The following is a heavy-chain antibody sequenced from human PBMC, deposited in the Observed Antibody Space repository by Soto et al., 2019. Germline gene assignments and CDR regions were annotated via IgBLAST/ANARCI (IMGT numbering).Heavy chain of an antibody. V-gene: IGHV4-38-2*02. D-gene: IGHD3-3*01. CDR3: AREGDYYDSFDY. J-gene: IGHJ4*02. CDR2: IYHSGTT. Sequence: SETLSLTCAVSGYSISSGYYWGWIRQPPGKGLDWIGSIYHSGTTYYNPSLKSRVTISVDTFKNQFSLNVSSVTAADTAVYYCAREGDYYDSFDYWGQGTLVTAPQ. CDR1: GYSISSGYY.